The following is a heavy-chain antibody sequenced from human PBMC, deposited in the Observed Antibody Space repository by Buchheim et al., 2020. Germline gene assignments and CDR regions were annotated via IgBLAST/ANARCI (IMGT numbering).Heavy chain of an antibody. V-gene: IGHV3-7*01. CDR3: ARDEYSSSWYTTLFPYYYYGMDV. CDR2: IKQDGSEK. D-gene: IGHD6-13*01. J-gene: IGHJ6*02. Sequence: VQLVESGGGLVKPGGSLRLSCAASGFTFSDYYMSWIRQAPGKGLEWVANIKQDGSEKYYVDSVKGRFTISRDNAKNSLYLQMNSLRAEDTAVYYCARDEYSSSWYTTLFPYYYYGMDVWGQGTT. CDR1: GFTFSDYY.